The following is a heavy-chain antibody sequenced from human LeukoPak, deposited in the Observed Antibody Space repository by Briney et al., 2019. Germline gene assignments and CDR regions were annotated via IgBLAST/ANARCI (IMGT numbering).Heavy chain of an antibody. J-gene: IGHJ5*02. Sequence: SQTLSLTCAISGDSVSSNSAAWNWIRQSPSRGLEWLGRTYYRSKWYNDYAVSVKSRITINPDTSKNQFSLKLSSVTAADTAVYYCARAQVPNPHVYDYVWGSYPGWFDPWGQGTLVTVSS. V-gene: IGHV6-1*01. D-gene: IGHD3-16*01. CDR1: GDSVSSNSAA. CDR2: TYYRSKWYN. CDR3: ARAQVPNPHVYDYVWGSYPGWFDP.